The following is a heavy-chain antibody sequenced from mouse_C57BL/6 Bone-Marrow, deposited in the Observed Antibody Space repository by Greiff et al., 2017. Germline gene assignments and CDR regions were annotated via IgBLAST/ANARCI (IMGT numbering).Heavy chain of an antibody. J-gene: IGHJ3*01. CDR1: GYTFTSYW. D-gene: IGHD2-1*01. Sequence: QVQLQQPGAELVMPGASVKLSCKASGYTFTSYWMHWVKQRPGQGLEWIGEIDPSDSYTNYNQKFKGKSTLTVDKSSSTAYMQLSSLTSEDSAVYYCARHYGNYSAWFAYWGQGTLVTFSA. CDR2: IDPSDSYT. CDR3: ARHYGNYSAWFAY. V-gene: IGHV1-69*01.